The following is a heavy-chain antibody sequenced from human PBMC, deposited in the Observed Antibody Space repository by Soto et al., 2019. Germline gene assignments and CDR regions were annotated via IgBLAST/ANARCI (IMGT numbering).Heavy chain of an antibody. J-gene: IGHJ4*02. Sequence: PSETLSLTCTVSCGSISSGGYYWSWIRQHPGKGLEWIGYIYYSGSTYYNPSLKSRVTISVDTSKNQFSLKLSSVTAADTAVYYCARRVIQLMPYFDYWGQGTLVTVSS. CDR2: IYYSGST. CDR3: ARRVIQLMPYFDY. D-gene: IGHD5-18*01. CDR1: CGSISSGGYY. V-gene: IGHV4-31*03.